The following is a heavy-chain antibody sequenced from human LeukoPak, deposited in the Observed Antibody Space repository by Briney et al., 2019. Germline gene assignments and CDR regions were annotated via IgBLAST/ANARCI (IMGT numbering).Heavy chain of an antibody. D-gene: IGHD3-10*01. J-gene: IGHJ6*03. Sequence: SETLSLTCAVYGGSFSGYYWSWIRQPPGKGLEWIGEINHSGSTNYNPSLKSRVTISVDTSKNQFSLKLSSVTAADTAVYYCARGHLWFRELLNHCYYYMDVWCKGTTVTVSS. V-gene: IGHV4-34*01. CDR2: INHSGST. CDR1: GGSFSGYY. CDR3: ARGHLWFRELLNHCYYYMDV.